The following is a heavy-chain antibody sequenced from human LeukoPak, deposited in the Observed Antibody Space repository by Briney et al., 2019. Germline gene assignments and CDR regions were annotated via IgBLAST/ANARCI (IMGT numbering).Heavy chain of an antibody. CDR3: ARGADWYYYDSSGRSHDAFDI. Sequence: ASVKVSCKASVYTFTGYYMHWVRQAPGQGLEWMGRINPNSGGTNYAQKFQGRVTMTRDTSISTAYMELSRLRSDDTAVYYCARGADWYYYDSSGRSHDAFDIWGQGTMVTVSS. J-gene: IGHJ3*02. V-gene: IGHV1-2*06. CDR1: VYTFTGYY. D-gene: IGHD3-22*01. CDR2: INPNSGGT.